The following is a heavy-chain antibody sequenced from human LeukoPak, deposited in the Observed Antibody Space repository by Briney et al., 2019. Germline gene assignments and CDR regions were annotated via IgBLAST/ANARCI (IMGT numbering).Heavy chain of an antibody. CDR3: ARGPYYYGSGSYYNSWTDY. V-gene: IGHV3-48*03. Sequence: GGSLRLSCAASGFTFSSYEMNWVRQAPGKGLEWVSYISSSGSTIYYADSVKGRFTISRDNAKNSLYLQMNSLRAEDTAVYYCARGPYYYGSGSYYNSWTDYWGQGTLVTVSS. J-gene: IGHJ4*02. D-gene: IGHD3-10*01. CDR2: ISSSGSTI. CDR1: GFTFSSYE.